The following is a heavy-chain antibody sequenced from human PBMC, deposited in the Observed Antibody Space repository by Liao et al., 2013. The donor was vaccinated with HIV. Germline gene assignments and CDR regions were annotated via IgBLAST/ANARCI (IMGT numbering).Heavy chain of an antibody. CDR2: INHSGST. CDR1: GGSFSGYY. CDR3: ARGGFEEVVDDAFDI. V-gene: IGHV4-34*01. D-gene: IGHD2-15*01. Sequence: QVQLQESGPGLVKPSETLSLTCAVYGGSFSGYYWSWIRQPPGKGLEWIGEINHSGSTNYNPSLKSRVTISVDTSKNQFSLKLSSVTAADTAVYYCARGGFEEVVDDAFDIWGQGTMVTVSS. J-gene: IGHJ3*02.